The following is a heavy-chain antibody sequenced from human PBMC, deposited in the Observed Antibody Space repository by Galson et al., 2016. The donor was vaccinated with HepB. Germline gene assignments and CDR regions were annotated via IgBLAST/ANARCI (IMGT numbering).Heavy chain of an antibody. J-gene: IGHJ6*02. Sequence: SVKVSCKASGYTFPSYGISWVRQAPGQGLEWMGWISAYNGNTNYAQNLQGRVSMTTDTSTSTAYMELRSLRSDDTAVYYCARHRGGKYAVDVWGQGTTVTVSS. CDR1: GYTFPSYG. V-gene: IGHV1-18*01. CDR3: ARHRGGKYAVDV. D-gene: IGHD3-10*01. CDR2: ISAYNGNT.